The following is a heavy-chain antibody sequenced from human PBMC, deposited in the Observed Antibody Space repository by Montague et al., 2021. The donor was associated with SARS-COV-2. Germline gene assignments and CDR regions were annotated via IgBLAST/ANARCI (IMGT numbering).Heavy chain of an antibody. CDR3: ARRGWFGELL. Sequence: SETLSLTCTVSGGSISSYYWSWIRQPPGKGLEWIGYIYYSGSTNYNPSLKSRVTVSVDTSKNQFSLKLSSVTAADTAVYYCARRGWFGELLWGQGTLVTVSS. CDR2: IYYSGST. CDR1: GGSISSYY. J-gene: IGHJ4*02. D-gene: IGHD3-10*01. V-gene: IGHV4-59*08.